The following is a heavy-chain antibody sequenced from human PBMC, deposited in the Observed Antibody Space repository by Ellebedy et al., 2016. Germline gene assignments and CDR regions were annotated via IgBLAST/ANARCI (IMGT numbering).Heavy chain of an antibody. J-gene: IGHJ6*02. V-gene: IGHV3-74*01. D-gene: IGHD5-18*01. CDR1: GLTLSSYW. CDR2: INSDGSST. Sequence: GGSLRLSXAASGLTLSSYWMHWVRQPPGKGLVWVSRINSDGSSTSYADSVKGRFTISRNNAKNTLYLQMNSLRAEDTAVYYCVREVVDTAMVRVFYGMDVWGQGTTVTVSS. CDR3: VREVVDTAMVRVFYGMDV.